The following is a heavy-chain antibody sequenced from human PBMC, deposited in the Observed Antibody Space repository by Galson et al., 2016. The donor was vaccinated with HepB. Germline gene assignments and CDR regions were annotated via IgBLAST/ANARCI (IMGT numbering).Heavy chain of an antibody. J-gene: IGHJ3*02. CDR1: GFTFDDYG. CDR3: AKSSGYYFVDSFDM. Sequence: SLRLSCAASGFTFDDYGMNWARQVPGKGLEWVSGINWNGGATTYVDSVKGRFTISRDNAKNSLYLQMNSLRAGETALYYCAKSSGYYFVDSFDMWGQGTMVTVSS. D-gene: IGHD3-22*01. CDR2: INWNGGAT. V-gene: IGHV3-20*04.